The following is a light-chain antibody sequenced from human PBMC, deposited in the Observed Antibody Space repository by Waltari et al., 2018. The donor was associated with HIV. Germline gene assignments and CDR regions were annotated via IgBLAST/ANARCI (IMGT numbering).Light chain of an antibody. J-gene: IGKJ1*01. CDR1: QNIGDY. CDR2: KAS. CDR3: QQYNVYST. Sequence: DIQMTQSPSPLSPSVGDRITITSRASQNIGDYVNWYQQTPGNAPKLLIYKASSLNSGVPSRFSGRGSGTDFTLTISSLQSDDFATYYCQQYNVYSTFGQGTKVEIK. V-gene: IGKV1-5*03.